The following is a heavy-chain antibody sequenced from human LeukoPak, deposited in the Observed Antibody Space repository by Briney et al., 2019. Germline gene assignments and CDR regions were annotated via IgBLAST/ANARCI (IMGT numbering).Heavy chain of an antibody. CDR1: GFTFSSYS. V-gene: IGHV4-38-2*01. D-gene: IGHD3-10*01. CDR3: ARLGSFGEIFY. J-gene: IGHJ4*02. Sequence: GSLRLSCAASGFTFSSYSMNWVRHPPGKGLEWIGSIYDSESTYYSPSLTYYNPSLKSRVTISIDTSKNQFSLRLRSVTAADTAVYYCARLGSFGEIFYWGQGALVTVSS. CDR2: IYDSEST.